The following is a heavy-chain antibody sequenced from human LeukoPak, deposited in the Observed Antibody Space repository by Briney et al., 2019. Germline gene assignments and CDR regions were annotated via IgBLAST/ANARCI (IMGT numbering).Heavy chain of an antibody. Sequence: ASVKVSCKASGYTFTGYYMHWVRQAPGQGLEWMGWINPNSGGTNYAQKFQGRVTMTRDTSISTAYMELSRLRSDDTAVYYCAQQPVAYYGMDVWGQGTTVTVSS. D-gene: IGHD6-13*01. J-gene: IGHJ6*02. V-gene: IGHV1-2*02. CDR2: INPNSGGT. CDR1: GYTFTGYY. CDR3: AQQPVAYYGMDV.